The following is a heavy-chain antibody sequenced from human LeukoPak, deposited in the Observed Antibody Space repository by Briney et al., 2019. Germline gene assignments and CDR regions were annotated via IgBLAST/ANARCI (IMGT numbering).Heavy chain of an antibody. V-gene: IGHV1-2*02. Sequence: GASVKVSCKASGYTFTGYYMHWVRQAPGQGLEWMGWINPNSGGTNYAQKFQGRVTMTRDTSTSTAYMELSRLRSDDTAVYYCARDRSTFWSGYYTGRFDYWGQGTLVTVSS. J-gene: IGHJ4*02. CDR3: ARDRSTFWSGYYTGRFDY. D-gene: IGHD3-3*01. CDR2: INPNSGGT. CDR1: GYTFTGYY.